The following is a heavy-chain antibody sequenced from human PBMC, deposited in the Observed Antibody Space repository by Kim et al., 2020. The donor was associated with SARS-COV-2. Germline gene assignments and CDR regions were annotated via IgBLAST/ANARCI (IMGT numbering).Heavy chain of an antibody. V-gene: IGHV4-39*01. J-gene: IGHJ4*02. CDR3: ARQVYSSSSMLD. Sequence: YYHPSRKSRVTISVDTSKNQFSLKLSSVPAADTAVYYCARQVYSSSSMLDWGQGTLVTVSS. D-gene: IGHD6-6*01.